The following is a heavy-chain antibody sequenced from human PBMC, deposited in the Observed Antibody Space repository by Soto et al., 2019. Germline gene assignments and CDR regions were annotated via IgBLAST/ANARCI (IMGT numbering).Heavy chain of an antibody. J-gene: IGHJ1*01. D-gene: IGHD6-13*01. CDR1: GGTFSSYA. Sequence: SVKVSCKASGGTFSSYAISWVRQAPGQGLEWMGGIIPIFGTANYAQKFQGRVTITADESTSTAYMELSSLRSEDTAVYYCASGSSSWYVYSQHWGQGTLVTVSS. CDR3: ASGSSSWYVYSQH. V-gene: IGHV1-69*13. CDR2: IIPIFGTA.